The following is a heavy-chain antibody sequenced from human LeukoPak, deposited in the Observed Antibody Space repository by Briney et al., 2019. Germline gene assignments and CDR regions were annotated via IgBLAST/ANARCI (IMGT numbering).Heavy chain of an antibody. CDR2: IYYSGST. CDR3: ANSKRVFYYFDY. CDR1: GGSISSSSYY. D-gene: IGHD3-9*01. Sequence: SETLSLTCTVSGGSISSSSYYWGWIRQPPGKELEWIGSIYYSGSTYYNPSLKSRVTISVDTSKNQFSLKLSSVTAADTAVYFCANSKRVFYYFDYWGQGTLATVSS. V-gene: IGHV4-39*01. J-gene: IGHJ4*02.